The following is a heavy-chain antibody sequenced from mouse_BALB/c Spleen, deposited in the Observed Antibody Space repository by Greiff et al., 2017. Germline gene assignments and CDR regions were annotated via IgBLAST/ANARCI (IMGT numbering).Heavy chain of an antibody. CDR3: TRMGPVAMDY. D-gene: IGHD4-1*01. CDR2: IYPGSGST. CDR1: GYTFTSYW. Sequence: LQQPGSELVRPGASVKLSCKASGYTFTSYWMHWVKQRHGQGLEWIGNIYPGSGSTNYDEKFKSKGTLTVDTSSSTAYMHLSSLTSEDSAVYYCTRMGPVAMDYWGQGTSVTFSS. V-gene: IGHV1S22*01. J-gene: IGHJ4*01.